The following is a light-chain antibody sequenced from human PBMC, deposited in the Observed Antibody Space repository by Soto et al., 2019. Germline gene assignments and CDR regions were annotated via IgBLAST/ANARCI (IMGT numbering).Light chain of an antibody. CDR2: KAS. Sequence: DIQMTQSPSTLSASVGDRVTITCRASQSISSWLAWYQQKPGKAPKLLIHKASSLESGVPSRFSGSGSGTEFTLTISSLQPDDFATYYCQQYNSYSPQWTFGQGTKVEIK. CDR1: QSISSW. J-gene: IGKJ1*01. CDR3: QQYNSYSPQWT. V-gene: IGKV1-5*03.